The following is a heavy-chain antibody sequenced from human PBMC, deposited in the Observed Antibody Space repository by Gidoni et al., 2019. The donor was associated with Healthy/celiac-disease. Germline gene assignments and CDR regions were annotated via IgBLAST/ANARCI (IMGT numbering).Heavy chain of an antibody. J-gene: IGHJ6*02. V-gene: IGHV3-21*01. CDR2: ISSSSSYI. D-gene: IGHD3-3*01. Sequence: APGKGLEWVSSISSSSSYIYYADSVKGRFTISRDNAKNSLYLQMNSLRAEDTAVYYCARGPITIFGRGGMDVWGQGTTVTVSS. CDR3: ARGPITIFGRGGMDV.